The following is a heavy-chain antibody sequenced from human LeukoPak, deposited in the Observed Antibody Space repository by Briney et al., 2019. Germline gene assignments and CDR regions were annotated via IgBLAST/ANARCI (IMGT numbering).Heavy chain of an antibody. CDR3: ARDSASYRGDKTYWGFDL. CDR2: IKQDGSDN. Sequence: PGGSLRLSCAASGFTFDSYWMSWVRQAPGKGLEWVANIKQDGSDNYYVDSVEGRFTISRDNAKNSLYLQMNSLRADDTAVYYCARDSASYRGDKTYWGFDLWGQGTMVTVSS. V-gene: IGHV3-7*01. J-gene: IGHJ3*01. CDR1: GFTFDSYW. D-gene: IGHD2-21*01.